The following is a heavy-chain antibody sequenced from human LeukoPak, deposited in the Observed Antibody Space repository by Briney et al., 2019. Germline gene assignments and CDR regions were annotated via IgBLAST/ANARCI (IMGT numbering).Heavy chain of an antibody. D-gene: IGHD3-3*01. CDR3: ARRATIFGVVTMAFDP. Sequence: SETLSLTCAVYGGSFSGYYWSWIRQPPGKGLEWIGEINHSGSTNYNPSPKSRVTISVDTSKNQFSLKLSSVTAADTAVYYCARRATIFGVVTMAFDPWGQGTLVTVSS. J-gene: IGHJ5*02. CDR1: GGSFSGYY. V-gene: IGHV4-34*01. CDR2: INHSGST.